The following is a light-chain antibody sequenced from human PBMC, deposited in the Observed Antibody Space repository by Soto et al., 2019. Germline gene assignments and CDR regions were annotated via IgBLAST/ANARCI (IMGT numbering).Light chain of an antibody. V-gene: IGKV3-20*01. Sequence: LSPGERATLSCRASQSVSSTFLAWFQQKPGQAPRLLIYGASTRATGIPDRFSGSGSGTDFTLTISRLEPEDFAVYYCQQYGGSPFSFGPGTKVDIK. CDR1: QSVSSTF. J-gene: IGKJ3*01. CDR2: GAS. CDR3: QQYGGSPFS.